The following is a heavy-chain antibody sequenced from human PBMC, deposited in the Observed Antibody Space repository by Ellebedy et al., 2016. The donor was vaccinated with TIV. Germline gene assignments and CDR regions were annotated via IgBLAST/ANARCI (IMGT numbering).Heavy chain of an antibody. Sequence: AASVKVSCKVSGYTLTELSMHWVRQAPGKGLEWMGGFDPEDGETIYAQKFQGRVTMTRNTSITTAFMELSSLRSEDTAVYYCARGPFMITFGGVIMDVWGQGTTVTVSS. V-gene: IGHV1-24*01. J-gene: IGHJ6*02. D-gene: IGHD3-16*02. CDR1: GYTLTELS. CDR3: ARGPFMITFGGVIMDV. CDR2: FDPEDGET.